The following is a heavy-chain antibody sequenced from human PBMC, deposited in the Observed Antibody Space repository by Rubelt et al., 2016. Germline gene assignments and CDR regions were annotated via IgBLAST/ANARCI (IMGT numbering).Heavy chain of an antibody. CDR3: AHSSVYDYVWGSYRYTNPHFDY. D-gene: IGHD3-16*02. V-gene: IGHV2-5*02. CDR2: IYWDDDK. J-gene: IGHJ4*02. CDR1: GFSLSTSGVG. Sequence: QITLKESGPTLVKPTQTLTLTCTFSGFSLSTSGVGVGWIRQPPGKALEWLALIYWDDDKRYSPSLKSRLTITKETSKNQVVLTMTNMDPVDTATYYCAHSSVYDYVWGSYRYTNPHFDYWGQGTLVTVSS.